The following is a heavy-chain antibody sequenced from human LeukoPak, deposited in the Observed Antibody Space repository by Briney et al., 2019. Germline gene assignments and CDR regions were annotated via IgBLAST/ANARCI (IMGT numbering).Heavy chain of an antibody. CDR3: ARGSIVATIPRYFDY. Sequence: GASVKVSCKASGDTFSSYAISWVRQAPGQGLEWMGGIIPIFGTANYAQKFQGRVTITADESTSTAYMELSSLRSEDTAVYYCARGSIVATIPRYFDYWGQGTLVTVSS. CDR1: GDTFSSYA. J-gene: IGHJ4*02. CDR2: IIPIFGTA. V-gene: IGHV1-69*13. D-gene: IGHD5-12*01.